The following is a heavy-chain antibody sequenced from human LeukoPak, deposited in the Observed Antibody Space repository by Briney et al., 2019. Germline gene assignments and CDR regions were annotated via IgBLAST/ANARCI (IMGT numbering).Heavy chain of an antibody. V-gene: IGHV1-2*02. CDR2: INPNSGGT. D-gene: IGHD2-2*01. Sequence: GASVKVSCEASGYTFTGYYMHWVRQAPGQGLEWMGWINPNSGGTNYAQKFQGRVTMTRDTSISTAYMELSRLRSDDTAVYYCARDRFPARLVPAARGFNYWGQGTLVTVSS. J-gene: IGHJ4*02. CDR1: GYTFTGYY. CDR3: ARDRFPARLVPAARGFNY.